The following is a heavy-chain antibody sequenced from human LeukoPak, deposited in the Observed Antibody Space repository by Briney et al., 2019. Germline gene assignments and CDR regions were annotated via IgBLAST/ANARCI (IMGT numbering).Heavy chain of an antibody. J-gene: IGHJ6*03. D-gene: IGHD3-3*01. V-gene: IGHV1-69*13. CDR3: ARGSFRTVLRFLEWSDRYYYYYMDV. CDR1: GGTFSSYA. CDR2: IIPIFGTA. Sequence: SVKVSCKASGGTFSSYAISWVRQAPGQGLEWMGRIIPIFGTANYAQKFQGRVTITADESTSTAYMELSSLRSEDTAVYYCARGSFRTVLRFLEWSDRYYYYYMDVWGKGTTVTVSS.